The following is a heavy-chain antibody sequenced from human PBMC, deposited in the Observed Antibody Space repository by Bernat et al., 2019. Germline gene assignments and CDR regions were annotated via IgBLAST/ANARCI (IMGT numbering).Heavy chain of an antibody. Sequence: QVQLVESGGGVVQPGRSLRLSCAASGFTFSNSGMHWVRQAPGKGLEWVAVISYDGSNKYYADSVKGRFTISRDNSKNTLYLQMNSLRAEDTAVYYCARDPYTWIQLWLMGGEAFDIWGQGTMVTVSS. J-gene: IGHJ3*02. CDR1: GFTFSNSG. CDR3: ARDPYTWIQLWLMGGEAFDI. CDR2: ISYDGSNK. D-gene: IGHD5-18*01. V-gene: IGHV3-30*03.